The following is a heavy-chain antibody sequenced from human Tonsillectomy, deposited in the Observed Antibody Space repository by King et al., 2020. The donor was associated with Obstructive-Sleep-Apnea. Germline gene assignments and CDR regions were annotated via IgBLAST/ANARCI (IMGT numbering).Heavy chain of an antibody. Sequence: QLQESGPGLVKPSETLSLTCTVSGGSISSSSYCWGWIRQPPGKGLEWIGSIYYSGSTSYNPSLKSRVTISVDTSKNQFSLKLSSVTAADTAVYYCARALYYYGSGSYYFFDYWGQGTLVTVSS. V-gene: IGHV4-39*07. J-gene: IGHJ4*02. D-gene: IGHD3-10*01. CDR1: GGSISSSSYC. CDR2: IYYSGST. CDR3: ARALYYYGSGSYYFFDY.